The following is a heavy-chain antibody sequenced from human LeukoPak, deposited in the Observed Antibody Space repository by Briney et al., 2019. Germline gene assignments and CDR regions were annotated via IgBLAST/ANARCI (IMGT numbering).Heavy chain of an antibody. CDR2: IYYSGST. J-gene: IGHJ4*02. Sequence: KPSETLSLTCTVSGGSISSSSYYWGWIRQPPGKGLEWIGSIYYSGSTYYNPSLKSRVTISVDTSKNQFSLKLSSVTAADTAVYYCARLTYSYDSSGYYYFDYWGQGTLVTVSS. CDR1: GGSISSSSYY. CDR3: ARLTYSYDSSGYYYFDY. D-gene: IGHD3-22*01. V-gene: IGHV4-39*01.